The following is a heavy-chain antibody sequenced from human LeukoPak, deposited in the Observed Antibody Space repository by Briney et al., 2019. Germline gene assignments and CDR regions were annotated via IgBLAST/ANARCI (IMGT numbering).Heavy chain of an antibody. CDR2: IWYDGSNN. J-gene: IGHJ3*01. CDR1: GFTFSHSG. D-gene: IGHD4-17*01. CDR3: ARDYGTNGVTTVATPGAFDL. Sequence: PGGSLRLSCAASGFTFSHSGMHWVRQAPGKGLEWLALIWYDGSNNVYADSVKGQFTISRDNSKSTVCLQMNSLRAEDTAVYYCARDYGTNGVTTVATPGAFDLWGQGTMVTVSS. V-gene: IGHV3-33*01.